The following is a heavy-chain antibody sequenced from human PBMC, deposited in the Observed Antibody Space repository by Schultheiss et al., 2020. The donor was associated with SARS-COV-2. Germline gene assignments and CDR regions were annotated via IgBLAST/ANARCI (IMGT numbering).Heavy chain of an antibody. CDR2: ISSSVSTI. D-gene: IGHD4-17*01. J-gene: IGHJ5*02. Sequence: GGSLRLSCAASGFIFSSSEMNWVRQAPGKGLEWVSYISSSVSTIYYADSVKGRFTISRDNAKNSLYLQMNSLRAEDTAVYYCARLTTVTTGFDPWGQGTLVTVSS. CDR3: ARLTTVTTGFDP. V-gene: IGHV3-48*03. CDR1: GFIFSSSE.